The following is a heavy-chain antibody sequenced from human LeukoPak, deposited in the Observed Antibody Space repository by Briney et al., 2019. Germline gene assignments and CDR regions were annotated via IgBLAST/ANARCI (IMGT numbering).Heavy chain of an antibody. V-gene: IGHV4-59*12. Sequence: PSETLSLTCTVSGGSISSYYWSWIRQPPGKGLEWIGYIYYSGSTNYNPSLKSRVTISVDTSKNQFSLKLSSVTAADTAVYYCAGEAHDPSLLDVWGKGTTVTVSS. D-gene: IGHD3-3*01. CDR1: GGSISSYY. CDR2: IYYSGST. CDR3: AGEAHDPSLLDV. J-gene: IGHJ6*04.